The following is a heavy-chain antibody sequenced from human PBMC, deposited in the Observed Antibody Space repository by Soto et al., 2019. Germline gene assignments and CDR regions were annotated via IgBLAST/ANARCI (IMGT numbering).Heavy chain of an antibody. J-gene: IGHJ3*01. CDR2: IYNSGNT. Sequence: TLAPTPTVSGGSITSGGYSWTWIRQPPGKGLEWIGYIYNSGNTYYNPSLKSRVTISGDRSKNQFTLNLSSVTAADTAVYYCACIVPAHDPLDVWSQGTLVTV. CDR3: ACIVPAHDPLDV. V-gene: IGHV4-30-2*01. D-gene: IGHD2-8*01. CDR1: GGSITSGGYS.